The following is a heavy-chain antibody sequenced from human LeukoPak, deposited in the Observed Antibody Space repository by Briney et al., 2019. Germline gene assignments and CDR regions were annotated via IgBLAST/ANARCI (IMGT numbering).Heavy chain of an antibody. D-gene: IGHD2-2*01. V-gene: IGHV1-2*02. CDR2: INPNSGGT. CDR1: GYTFTGYY. J-gene: IGHJ4*02. Sequence: ASVKVSCKASGYTFTGYYMHWVRQAPGQGLEWMGWINPNSGGTNYAQKFQGRVTMTRDTSISTAYMELSRLRSDDTAVYYCARDPEDRVTAAIGFFDYWGQGTLVTVS. CDR3: ARDPEDRVTAAIGFFDY.